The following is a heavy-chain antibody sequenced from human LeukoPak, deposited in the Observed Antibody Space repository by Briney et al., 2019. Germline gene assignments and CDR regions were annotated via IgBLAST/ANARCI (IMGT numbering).Heavy chain of an antibody. Sequence: SETLSLTCTVSGGSISSYYWSWIRQPPGKGLEWIGYIYYSGSTNYNPSLKSRVTISVDTSKNQFSLKLSSVTDADTAVYYCAREMSMVRGVIPAYYFDYWGQGTLVTVSS. D-gene: IGHD3-10*01. CDR1: GGSISSYY. CDR3: AREMSMVRGVIPAYYFDY. J-gene: IGHJ4*02. CDR2: IYYSGST. V-gene: IGHV4-59*01.